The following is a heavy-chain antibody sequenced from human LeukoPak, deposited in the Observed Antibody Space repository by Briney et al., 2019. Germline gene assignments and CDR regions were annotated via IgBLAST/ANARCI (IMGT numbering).Heavy chain of an antibody. D-gene: IGHD6-19*01. Sequence: GGSLRLSCAASGFTFSNYGMSWVRQAPGKGLEWVSAISGSGGSTYYADSVKGRFTISRDNSKNTLYLQMNSLRAEDTAVYYCAKGAAVAGNYYYYYMDVWGKGTTVTVSS. J-gene: IGHJ6*03. CDR3: AKGAAVAGNYYYYYMDV. V-gene: IGHV3-23*01. CDR2: ISGSGGST. CDR1: GFTFSNYG.